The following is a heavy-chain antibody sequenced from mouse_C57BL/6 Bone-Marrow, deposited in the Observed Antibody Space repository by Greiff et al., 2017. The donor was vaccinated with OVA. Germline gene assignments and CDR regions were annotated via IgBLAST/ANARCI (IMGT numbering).Heavy chain of an antibody. V-gene: IGHV1-76*01. CDR2: IYPGSGNT. Sequence: VQLVESGAELVRPGASVKLSCKASGYTFTDYYINWVKQRPGQGLEWIARIYPGSGNTYYNEKFKGKATLTAEKSSSTAYMQLSSLTSEDSAVYFCAREGYYGHYAMDYWGQGTSVTVSS. CDR3: AREGYYGHYAMDY. D-gene: IGHD1-1*01. CDR1: GYTFTDYY. J-gene: IGHJ4*01.